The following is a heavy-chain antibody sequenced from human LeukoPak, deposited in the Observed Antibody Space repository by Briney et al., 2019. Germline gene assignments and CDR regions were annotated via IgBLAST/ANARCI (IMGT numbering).Heavy chain of an antibody. V-gene: IGHV4-39*01. J-gene: IGHJ3*02. Sequence: SETLSLTGTVSGGSISSTFDYWGWIRQPPGKGLEWIGSIYYSGSTFHNPSLKSQVIISVDTSKNQFSLKLSSVTAADTAVYYCARQIIAVNAFDIWGQGAMVTVSS. D-gene: IGHD2/OR15-2a*01. CDR2: IYYSGST. CDR1: GGSISSTFDY. CDR3: ARQIIAVNAFDI.